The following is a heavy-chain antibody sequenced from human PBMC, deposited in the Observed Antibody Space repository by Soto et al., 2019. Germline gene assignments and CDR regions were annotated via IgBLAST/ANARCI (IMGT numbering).Heavy chain of an antibody. D-gene: IGHD3-22*01. V-gene: IGHV3-21*01. CDR3: ASPEYYYDTSGWYY. CDR1: GFTFSTYS. J-gene: IGHJ4*02. Sequence: EVQLVESGGGLVKPGGSQRLSCAASGFTFSTYSMNWVRQAPGKGLEWVSSISSSSSYIYYADSVKGRFTISRDNAKNSLYLQMNSLRAEDTAVYYCASPEYYYDTSGWYYWGQGTLVTVSS. CDR2: ISSSSSYI.